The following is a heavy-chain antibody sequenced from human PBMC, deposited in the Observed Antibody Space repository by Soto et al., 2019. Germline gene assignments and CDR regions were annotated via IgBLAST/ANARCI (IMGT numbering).Heavy chain of an antibody. J-gene: IGHJ4*02. Sequence: QVQLVQSGAEVKKPGSSVKVSCKASGGTFSSYSINWVRQAPGQGLDWMGEIIPIFGTANYAQKFQGRVTITADESAITAYMELSSLRSEDTAGYYCARDGGRHSGGIDYWGQGTLVTVS. D-gene: IGHD1-26*01. CDR3: ARDGGRHSGGIDY. CDR1: GGTFSSYS. CDR2: IIPIFGTA. V-gene: IGHV1-69*01.